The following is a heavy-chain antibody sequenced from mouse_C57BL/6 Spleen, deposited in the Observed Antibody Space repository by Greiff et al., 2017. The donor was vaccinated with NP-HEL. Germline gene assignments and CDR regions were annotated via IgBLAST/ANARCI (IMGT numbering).Heavy chain of an antibody. CDR1: GYAFSSSW. Sequence: QVQLQQSGPELVKPGASVKISCKASGYAFSSSWMNWVKQRPGKGLEWIGRIYPGDGDTNYNGKFKGKATLTADKSSSTAYMQLSSLTSEDSAVYFCARDKGYYDGDYYAMDYWGQGTSVTVSS. CDR3: ARDKGYYDGDYYAMDY. CDR2: IYPGDGDT. D-gene: IGHD1-1*01. J-gene: IGHJ4*01. V-gene: IGHV1-82*01.